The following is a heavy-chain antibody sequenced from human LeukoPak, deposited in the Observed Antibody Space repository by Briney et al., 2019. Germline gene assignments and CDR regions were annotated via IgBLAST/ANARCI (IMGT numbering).Heavy chain of an antibody. CDR1: GYTFTSYA. CDR2: INAGNGNT. D-gene: IGHD1-26*01. J-gene: IGHJ4*02. Sequence: GASVKVSCKASGYTFTSYAMHWVRQAPGQRLEWMGWINAGNGNTKYSQKFQGRVTITRDISASTAYMELSSLRSEDTAVYYCARDKIVGATNFDYWGQGTLVTVSS. CDR3: ARDKIVGATNFDY. V-gene: IGHV1-3*01.